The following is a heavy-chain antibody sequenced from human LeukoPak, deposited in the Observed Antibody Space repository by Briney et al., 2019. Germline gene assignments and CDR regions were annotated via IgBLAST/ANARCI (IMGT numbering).Heavy chain of an antibody. CDR1: GFTFSSYG. V-gene: IGHV3-23*01. D-gene: IGHD5-18*01. CDR2: ISGSGGST. Sequence: GGSLRLSCAASGFTFSSYGMSWVRQAPGKGLEWVSAISGSGGSTFHADSVKGRFTISRDNSKNTLYLQMNSLRAEDTAVYYCAKGSRPGYSYGPREYYYYMDVWGKGTTVTVSS. J-gene: IGHJ6*03. CDR3: AKGSRPGYSYGPREYYYYMDV.